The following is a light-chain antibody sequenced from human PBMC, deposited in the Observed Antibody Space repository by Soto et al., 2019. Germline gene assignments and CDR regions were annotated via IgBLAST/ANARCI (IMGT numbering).Light chain of an antibody. Sequence: QSALTQPPSASGSPGQSVTISCTGTSSDVGGYNYVSWYQQHPGKAPKLMIYEVSKRPSGVPGRFSGSKSGNTASLTVSGLLPGDEPDSSSTSFPATTIYPFG. CDR2: EVS. V-gene: IGLV2-8*01. CDR3: TSFPATTIYP. J-gene: IGLJ1*01. CDR1: SSDVGGYNY.